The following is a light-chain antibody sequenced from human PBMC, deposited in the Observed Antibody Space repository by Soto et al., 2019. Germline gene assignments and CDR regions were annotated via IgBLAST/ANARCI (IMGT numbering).Light chain of an antibody. Sequence: DLNMTQSPSTLAASVRDTVTVTLRASQSVSGWLAWYQQKPGEAPKLLIYDASALPRGVPSRFSVSGSGTKFTLTIASLQPDDFATYYCQQYETFSGTFGPGTKVDIK. CDR3: QQYETFSGT. V-gene: IGKV1-5*01. CDR2: DAS. J-gene: IGKJ1*01. CDR1: QSVSGW.